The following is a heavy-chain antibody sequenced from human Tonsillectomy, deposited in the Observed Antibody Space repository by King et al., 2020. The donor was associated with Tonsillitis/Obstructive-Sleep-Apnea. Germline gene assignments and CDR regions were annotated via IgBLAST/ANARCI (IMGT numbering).Heavy chain of an antibody. J-gene: IGHJ4*02. D-gene: IGHD4-11*01. Sequence: QVQLVESGGGVVQPGRSLRLSCAASGFTFSSYAMHWVRQAPGKGLEWVAVISYDGSNKYYADSVKGRFTISSDNSKNTLYLQMNSLRAEDTAVYYCARWVDYSNGFDYWGQGTLVTVSS. V-gene: IGHV3-30*01. CDR3: ARWVDYSNGFDY. CDR2: ISYDGSNK. CDR1: GFTFSSYA.